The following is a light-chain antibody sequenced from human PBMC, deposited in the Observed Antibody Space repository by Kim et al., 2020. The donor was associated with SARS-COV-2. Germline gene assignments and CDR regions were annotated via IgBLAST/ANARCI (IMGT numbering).Light chain of an antibody. J-gene: IGLJ1*01. CDR3: SSYTVNTKAV. V-gene: IGLV2-14*03. CDR2: DVT. Sequence: GQSITISCTATGRDIGSFAYVFWYQQHPGKAPKLIISDVTKRPSGVSSRFSGSKSGNTASLTISGLQPEDEADYYCSSYTVNTKAVFGTGTKVTVL. CDR1: GRDIGSFAY.